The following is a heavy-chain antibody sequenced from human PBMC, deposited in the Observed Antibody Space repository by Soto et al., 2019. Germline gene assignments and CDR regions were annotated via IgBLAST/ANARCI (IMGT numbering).Heavy chain of an antibody. CDR3: ARVDCSGVACFPDY. D-gene: IGHD2-15*01. J-gene: IGHJ4*02. V-gene: IGHV4-59*01. CDR2: ISDSGSP. CDR1: GGSISHYY. Sequence: PSETLSLTCTVSGGSISHYYWSWLRQPQRKELEWIGYISDSGSPNYNPSLNSRVTISRDTSKNQFSLEMTSVTAADTAMYYCARVDCSGVACFPDYWVQGTLVTVSS.